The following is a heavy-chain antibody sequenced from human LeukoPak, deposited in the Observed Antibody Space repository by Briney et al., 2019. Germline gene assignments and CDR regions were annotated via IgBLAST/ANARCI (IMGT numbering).Heavy chain of an antibody. V-gene: IGHV1-58*01. D-gene: IGHD5-18*01. CDR2: IVVGSGNT. CDR3: AAGGRGYSYGLDY. J-gene: IGHJ4*02. Sequence: SVKVSCKASGFTFTSSAVQWVRQARGQRLEGMGWIVVGSGNTNYAQKFQERVTITRDMSKSTAYMELGSLRSEDTAVYYCAAGGRGYSYGLDYWGQGTLVTVSS. CDR1: GFTFTSSA.